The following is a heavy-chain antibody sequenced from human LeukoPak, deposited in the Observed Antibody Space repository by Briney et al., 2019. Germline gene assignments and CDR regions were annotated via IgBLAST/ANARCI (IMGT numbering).Heavy chain of an antibody. CDR1: GGSISSSSYY. CDR3: ARPNYYDSSGLWFFDY. CDR2: IYYSGST. D-gene: IGHD3-22*01. V-gene: IGHV4-39*01. Sequence: SETLSLTCTVSGGSISSSSYYWGWIRQPPGKGLGWIGCIYYSGSTYYNPSLKSRVTISVDTSKNQFSLKLSSVTAADTAVYYCARPNYYDSSGLWFFDYWGQGTLVTVSS. J-gene: IGHJ4*02.